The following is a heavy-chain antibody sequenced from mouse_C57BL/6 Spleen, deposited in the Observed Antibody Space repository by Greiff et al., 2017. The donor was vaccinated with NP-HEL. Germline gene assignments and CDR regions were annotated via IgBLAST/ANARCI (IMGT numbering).Heavy chain of an antibody. D-gene: IGHD1-1*01. CDR2: IYPRSGNT. J-gene: IGHJ2*01. CDR1: GYTFTSYG. CDR3: ARGVTTVVAPYYFDY. Sequence: VQLQQSGAELARPGASVKLSCKASGYTFTSYGISWVKQRTGQGLEWIGEIYPRSGNTYYNEKFKGKATLTADKSSSTAYMELRSLTSEDSAVYFCARGVTTVVAPYYFDYWGQGTTLTVSS. V-gene: IGHV1-81*01.